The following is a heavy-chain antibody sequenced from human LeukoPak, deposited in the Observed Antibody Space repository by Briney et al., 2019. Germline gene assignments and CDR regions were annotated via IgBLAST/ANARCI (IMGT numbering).Heavy chain of an antibody. CDR1: GFTFSSYG. D-gene: IGHD5-12*01. V-gene: IGHV3-30*18. Sequence: GRSLRLSCAASGFTFSSYGMHWVRQAPGKGLEWVAVISYDGSNKYYADSVKGRFTISRDNSKNALYLQMNSLRAEDTAVYYCAKDHIGDGYNFGYWGQGTLVTVSS. CDR3: AKDHIGDGYNFGY. J-gene: IGHJ4*02. CDR2: ISYDGSNK.